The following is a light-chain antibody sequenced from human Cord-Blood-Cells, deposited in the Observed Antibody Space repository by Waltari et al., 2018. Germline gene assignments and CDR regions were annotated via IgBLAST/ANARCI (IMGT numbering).Light chain of an antibody. V-gene: IGLV2-14*01. CDR2: EVS. J-gene: IGLJ2*01. Sequence: QSALTQPASVSGSPGQSITISCTGTSSDVGGYNYVSWSQQHPGKAPKLMIYEVSNRPSGVSNRFTGPKSGNTASLTISGLQAEDEADYYCSSYTSSSTLDVVFGGGTKLTVL. CDR3: SSYTSSSTLDVV. CDR1: SSDVGGYNY.